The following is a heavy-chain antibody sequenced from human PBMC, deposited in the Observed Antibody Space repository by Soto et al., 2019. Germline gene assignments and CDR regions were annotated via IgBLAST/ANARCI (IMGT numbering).Heavy chain of an antibody. CDR2: SIPIFGTA. J-gene: IGHJ4*01. D-gene: IGHD6-13*01. Sequence: QVQLVQSGAEVKKPGSSVKVSCKASGGTFSSYAISWVRQAPGQGLEWMGGSIPIFGTANYAQKFQGRVTITADESTSTAYMELSSLRPEDTAVYYCARVWPGYSPPILYDGYDYWGQGTLVTVSS. CDR3: ARVWPGYSPPILYDGYDY. V-gene: IGHV1-69*01. CDR1: GGTFSSYA.